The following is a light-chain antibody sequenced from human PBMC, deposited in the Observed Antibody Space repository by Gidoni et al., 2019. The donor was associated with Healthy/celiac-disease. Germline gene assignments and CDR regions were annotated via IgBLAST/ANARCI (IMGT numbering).Light chain of an antibody. CDR3: QHSYSTPVA. V-gene: IGKV1-39*01. Sequence: DNQMTQSASPLSASVGDRVTITCRASQSISSYLNWYQQKPGKAPKLLIYAASSLQSGVPSRFSGSGSGTDFTLTISLLQPEYFASYYCQHSYSTPVAFXQXTKVEIK. CDR1: QSISSY. J-gene: IGKJ1*01. CDR2: AAS.